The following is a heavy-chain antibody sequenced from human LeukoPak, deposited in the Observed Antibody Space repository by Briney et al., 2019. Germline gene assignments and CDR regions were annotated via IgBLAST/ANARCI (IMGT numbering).Heavy chain of an antibody. V-gene: IGHV3-73*01. CDR1: GFTFSGSA. Sequence: PGGSLRLSCAASGFTFSGSAMHWVRQASGKGLEWVGRIRSKANSYATAYAASVKGRFTISRDDSKNTAYLQMNSLKTEDTAVYYCTRRSIVGAAFDYYMDVWGKGTTVTVSS. CDR3: TRRSIVGAAFDYYMDV. D-gene: IGHD1-26*01. J-gene: IGHJ6*03. CDR2: IRSKANSYAT.